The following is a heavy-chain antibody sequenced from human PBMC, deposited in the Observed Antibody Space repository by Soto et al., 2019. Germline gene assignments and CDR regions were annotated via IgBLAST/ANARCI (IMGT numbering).Heavy chain of an antibody. CDR3: ARQYYYGSGTNFDY. V-gene: IGHV4-39*01. CDR1: GGSISSSSYY. Sequence: QLQLQESGPGLVKPSETLSLTCTVSGGSISSSSYYWGWIRQPPGKGLEWIGSIYYSGSTYYNPSLKSRVTIPVDTSKNQFSLKLSSVTAADTAVYYCARQYYYGSGTNFDYWGQGTLVTVSS. J-gene: IGHJ4*02. D-gene: IGHD3-10*01. CDR2: IYYSGST.